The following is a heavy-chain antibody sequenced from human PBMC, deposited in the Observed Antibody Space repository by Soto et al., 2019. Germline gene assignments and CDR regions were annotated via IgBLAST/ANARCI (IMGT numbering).Heavy chain of an antibody. Sequence: QVQLVQSGAEVKEPGSSVKISCQASGGTFRSYALSWVRQAPGQGLEWMGGIIPLFRTPDYAQKFQGRVTITADESTSTAYMELSSLRSEDTAIYYCARDNGRPQLGGNYYYITDVWGQGTKITVSS. CDR2: IIPLFRTP. CDR3: ARDNGRPQLGGNYYYITDV. J-gene: IGHJ6*02. D-gene: IGHD3-3*02. CDR1: GGTFRSYA. V-gene: IGHV1-69*12.